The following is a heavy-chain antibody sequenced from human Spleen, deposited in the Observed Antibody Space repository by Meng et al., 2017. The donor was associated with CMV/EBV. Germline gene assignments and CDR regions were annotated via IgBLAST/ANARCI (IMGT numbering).Heavy chain of an antibody. Sequence: GGSLRLSCAASGFTVSSNYISWVRQAPGKGLELVSVIYSGGSTYYADSVKGRFTISRENAKNSLYLQMNSLRVEDTAIYYCAKSVMVVTPKEFDSWGQGTLVTVSS. CDR3: AKSVMVVTPKEFDS. D-gene: IGHD4-23*01. V-gene: IGHV3-66*01. J-gene: IGHJ4*02. CDR2: IYSGGST. CDR1: GFTVSSNY.